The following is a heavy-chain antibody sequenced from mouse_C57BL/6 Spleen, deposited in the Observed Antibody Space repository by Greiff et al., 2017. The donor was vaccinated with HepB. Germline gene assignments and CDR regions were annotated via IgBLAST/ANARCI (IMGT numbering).Heavy chain of an antibody. CDR1: GYTFTSYG. J-gene: IGHJ1*03. D-gene: IGHD1-1*01. CDR2: IYPRSGNT. Sequence: QVHVKQSGAELARPGASVKLSCKASGYTFTSYGISWVKQRTGQGLEWIGEIYPRSGNTYYNEKFKGKATLTADKSSSTAYMELRSLTSEDSAVYFCAREGITTVVAHWYFDVWGTGTTVTVSS. CDR3: AREGITTVVAHWYFDV. V-gene: IGHV1-81*01.